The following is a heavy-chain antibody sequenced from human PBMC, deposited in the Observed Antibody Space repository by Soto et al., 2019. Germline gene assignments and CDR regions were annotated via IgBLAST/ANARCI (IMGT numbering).Heavy chain of an antibody. CDR1: GFTFSRYS. V-gene: IGHV3-48*01. CDR2: ISSSSSNI. J-gene: IGHJ4*02. CDR3: VRAGYNRWNLEY. Sequence: PGGSLRLSCAASGFTFSRYSMNWVRQAPGKGLEWVSEISSSSSNIYYADSVKGRITISRDNAKNSLYLQINSLRAEDTAVYYCVRAGYNRWNLEYWGQGTLVTVSS. D-gene: IGHD5-12*01.